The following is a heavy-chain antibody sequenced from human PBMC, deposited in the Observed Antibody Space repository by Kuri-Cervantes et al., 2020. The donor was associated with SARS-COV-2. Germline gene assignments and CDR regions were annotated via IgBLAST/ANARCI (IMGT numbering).Heavy chain of an antibody. V-gene: IGHV4-39*01. Sequence: SETLSLTCTVSGDSISSSSYYWGWIRQPPGKGLEWIGTIYYSGSTDYNPSLKSRVTISVDTSKNQFSLKLRSVAATDTAVCYCARLFSPWSVVGDYWGQGTRVTVSS. D-gene: IGHD1-1*01. CDR3: ARLFSPWSVVGDY. J-gene: IGHJ4*02. CDR2: IYYSGST. CDR1: GDSISSSSYY.